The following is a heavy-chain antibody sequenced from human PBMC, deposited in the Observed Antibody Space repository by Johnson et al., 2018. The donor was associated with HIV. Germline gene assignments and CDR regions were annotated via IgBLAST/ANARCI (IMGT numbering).Heavy chain of an antibody. CDR3: TTDWEYYYGAGKLDAFDM. CDR2: ISFDGSNK. CDR1: GFTFSSYV. V-gene: IGHV3-30-3*01. D-gene: IGHD3-10*01. J-gene: IGHJ3*02. Sequence: QVQLVESGGGVVQPGRSLRLSCAASGFTFSSYVMHWVRQAPGKGLEGVAVISFDGSNKYYADSVKGRFTISRDNSKNTLYLQMNSLKTEDTAVYYCTTDWEYYYGAGKLDAFDMWGQGTMVTVSS.